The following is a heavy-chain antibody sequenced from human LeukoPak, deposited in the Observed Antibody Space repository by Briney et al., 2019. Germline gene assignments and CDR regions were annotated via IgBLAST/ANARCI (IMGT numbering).Heavy chain of an antibody. CDR1: GGSIISSNHY. Sequence: PSETLFLTCTVSGGSIISSNHYWGWTRQPPGKGLEWFGSISYSGGTAYNPSLRSRVTISVDTSKNQFSPKVNSVTAADTAVYYCAREVEYYDSSGYRPHAFDIWGQGTLVTVSS. V-gene: IGHV4-39*02. CDR2: ISYSGGT. J-gene: IGHJ3*02. D-gene: IGHD3-22*01. CDR3: AREVEYYDSSGYRPHAFDI.